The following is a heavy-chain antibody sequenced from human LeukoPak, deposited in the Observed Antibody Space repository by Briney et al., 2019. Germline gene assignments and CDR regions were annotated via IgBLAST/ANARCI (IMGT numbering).Heavy chain of an antibody. Sequence: GGSLRLSCAASGFTFSSYWMHWVRQAPGKGLVWVSRITSDGSSTTYADSVKGRFTISRDNAKNTLYLQMSSLRAEDTAVYYCARNPSCGGDCYSLDYWGQGTLVTVSS. D-gene: IGHD2-21*02. CDR3: ARNPSCGGDCYSLDY. CDR1: GFTFSSYW. V-gene: IGHV3-74*01. J-gene: IGHJ4*02. CDR2: ITSDGSST.